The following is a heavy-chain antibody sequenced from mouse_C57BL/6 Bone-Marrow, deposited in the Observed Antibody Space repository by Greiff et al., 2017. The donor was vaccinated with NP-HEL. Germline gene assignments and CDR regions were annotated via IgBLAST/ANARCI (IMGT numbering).Heavy chain of an antibody. CDR3: ARHARGAYYSNYVAWFAY. CDR2: FYPGSGSI. Sequence: QVQLKESGAELVKPGASVKLSCKASGYTFTEYTIHWVKQRSGQGLEWIGWFYPGSGSIKYNEKFKDKATLTADKSSSTVYMELSRLTSEDSAVYFCARHARGAYYSNYVAWFAYWGQGTLVTISA. J-gene: IGHJ3*01. CDR1: GYTFTEYT. D-gene: IGHD2-5*01. V-gene: IGHV1-62-2*01.